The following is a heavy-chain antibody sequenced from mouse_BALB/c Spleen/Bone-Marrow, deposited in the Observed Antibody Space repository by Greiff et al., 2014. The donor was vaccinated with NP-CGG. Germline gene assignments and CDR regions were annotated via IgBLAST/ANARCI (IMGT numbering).Heavy chain of an antibody. D-gene: IGHD2-3*01. V-gene: IGHV1S56*01. J-gene: IGHJ4*01. CDR2: IFPGDNST. Sequence: QVQLQQSGAELVRPGASVKLSCKASGYAFTSYDINWVRQRPEQGLEWIGWIFPGDNSTKYNEKFKGKATLTTDKSSSTAYMQLSRLTSEDSAVYFCAHDGLLPGMDYWGQGTSVTVSS. CDR1: GYAFTSYD. CDR3: AHDGLLPGMDY.